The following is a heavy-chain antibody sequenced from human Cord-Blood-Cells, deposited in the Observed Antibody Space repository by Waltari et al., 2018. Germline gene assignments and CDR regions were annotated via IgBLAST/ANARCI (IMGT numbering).Heavy chain of an antibody. Sequence: QVQLVQSGAEVKKPGSSVKVSCKAPGGTFSSSAISWVRPAPGQGLEWMGGIIPIFGTANYAQKFQGRVTITADESTSTAYMELSSLRSEDTAVYYCASSRRTGYSSGWYDYWGQGTLVTVSS. J-gene: IGHJ4*02. CDR2: IIPIFGTA. D-gene: IGHD6-19*01. CDR1: GGTFSSSA. V-gene: IGHV1-69*01. CDR3: ASSRRTGYSSGWYDY.